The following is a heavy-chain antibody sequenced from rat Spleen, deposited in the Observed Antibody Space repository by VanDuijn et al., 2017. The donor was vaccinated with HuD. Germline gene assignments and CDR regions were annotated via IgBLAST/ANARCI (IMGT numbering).Heavy chain of an antibody. CDR1: GFTFSDYY. CDR2: ISYDGLNT. CDR3: ARRYDFDY. D-gene: IGHD1-11*01. V-gene: IGHV5-29*01. J-gene: IGHJ2*01. Sequence: EVHLVESDGGLGQPGRSLKLSCAAPGFTFSDYYIAWVRQAPTKGMEWVATISYDGLNTYYRDSVKGRFTISRDNAKSTLYLQMDSLRSEDTATYYCARRYDFDYWGQGVMVTVSS.